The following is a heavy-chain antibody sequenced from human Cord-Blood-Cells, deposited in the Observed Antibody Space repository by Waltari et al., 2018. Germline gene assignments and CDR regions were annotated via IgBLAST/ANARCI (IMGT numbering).Heavy chain of an antibody. D-gene: IGHD3-3*01. J-gene: IGHJ5*02. CDR1: GGSFSGYY. Sequence: QVQLQQWGAGLLKPSETLSLTCAVYGGSFSGYYWSWFRQPPGKGLEWIGEINHSGSTNYNPSLKSRVTISVDTSKNQFSLKLSSVTAADTAVYYCARVGGPTYYDFWSGYYNWFDPWGQGTLVTVSS. V-gene: IGHV4-34*01. CDR3: ARVGGPTYYDFWSGYYNWFDP. CDR2: INHSGST.